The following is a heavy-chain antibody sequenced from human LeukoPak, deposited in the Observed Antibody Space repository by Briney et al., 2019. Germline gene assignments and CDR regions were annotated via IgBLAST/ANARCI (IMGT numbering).Heavy chain of an antibody. D-gene: IGHD2-15*01. CDR3: TVVVVAATWTLIDH. V-gene: IGHV4-34*01. J-gene: IGHJ4*02. CDR2: INHSGST. Sequence: SETLSLTCAVYGGSFSGYYWSWIRQPPGKGLEWIGEINHSGSTNYNPSLKSRVTISVDTSKNQFSLKLSSVTAADTAVYYCTVVVVAATWTLIDHWGQGTLVTVSS. CDR1: GGSFSGYY.